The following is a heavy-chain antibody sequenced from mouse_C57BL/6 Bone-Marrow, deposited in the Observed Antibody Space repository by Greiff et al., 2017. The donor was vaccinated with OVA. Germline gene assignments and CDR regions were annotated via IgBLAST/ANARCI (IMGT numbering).Heavy chain of an antibody. Sequence: EVKLVESGGGLVKPGGSLKLSCAASGFTFSDYGMHWVRQAPEKGLEWVAYISSGSSTIYYADTVKGRFTISRDNAKNTLFLQMTSLRSEDTAMYYCASSIYYYGTPFFYYAMDYWGQGTSVTVSS. J-gene: IGHJ4*01. CDR2: ISSGSSTI. CDR3: ASSIYYYGTPFFYYAMDY. V-gene: IGHV5-17*01. CDR1: GFTFSDYG. D-gene: IGHD1-1*01.